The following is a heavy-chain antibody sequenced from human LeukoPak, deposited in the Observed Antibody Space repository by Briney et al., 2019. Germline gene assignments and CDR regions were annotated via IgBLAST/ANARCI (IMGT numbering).Heavy chain of an antibody. Sequence: PGGSLRLSCAASGFTVSSNYMSWVRQAPGKGLEWVSVIYSGGSTYYADSVKGRFTISGDNSKNTLYLQMNSLRAEDTAVYYCARDRSGYDFWSGYPYYYYYYGMDVWGQGTTVTVSS. D-gene: IGHD3-3*01. V-gene: IGHV3-53*01. CDR2: IYSGGST. CDR1: GFTVSSNY. CDR3: ARDRSGYDFWSGYPYYYYYYGMDV. J-gene: IGHJ6*02.